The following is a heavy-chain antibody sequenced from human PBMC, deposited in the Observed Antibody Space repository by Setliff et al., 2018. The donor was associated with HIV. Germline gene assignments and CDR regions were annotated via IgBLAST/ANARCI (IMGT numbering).Heavy chain of an antibody. CDR2: IHYDGTSK. Sequence: GGSLRLSCAASGFTFTSYWMIWVRQAPGKGLEWVAYIHYDGTSKHYADSVKGRFTISSDNSKNTVHLLMNSLRAEDTAVYYCAKDRYYDSSGSPFDYWGQGTLVTVSS. D-gene: IGHD3-22*01. V-gene: IGHV3-30*02. CDR1: GFTFTSYW. CDR3: AKDRYYDSSGSPFDY. J-gene: IGHJ4*02.